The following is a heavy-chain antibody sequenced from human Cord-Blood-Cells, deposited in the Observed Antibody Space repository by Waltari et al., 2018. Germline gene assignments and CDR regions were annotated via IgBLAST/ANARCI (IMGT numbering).Heavy chain of an antibody. V-gene: IGHV4-39*01. CDR1: GGSISSSSYY. D-gene: IGHD2-2*01. Sequence: QLQLQESGPGLVKPSETLSLTCTVSGGSISSSSYYWGWIRQPPGKGLEWLGNIYYSGRTYYNRSLKRLGTISVDTSKNQCSRKLSSVNAADTAVYYCARHEVVPAATFDPWGQGTLVTVSS. J-gene: IGHJ5*02. CDR2: IYYSGRT. CDR3: ARHEVVPAATFDP.